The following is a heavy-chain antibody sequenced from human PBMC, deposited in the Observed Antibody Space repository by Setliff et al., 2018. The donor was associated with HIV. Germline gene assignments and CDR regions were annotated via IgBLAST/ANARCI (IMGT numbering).Heavy chain of an antibody. CDR1: GFIFSDYY. CDR2: ISSSSSYI. CDR3: ARDPRDYGDYAYFDP. D-gene: IGHD4-17*01. Sequence: GGSLRLSCAASGFIFSDYYMSWIRQAPGKGLEWVSFISSSSSYIYYADSVKGRFTISRDNAKNSLYLQMNSLRAEDTAVYYCARDPRDYGDYAYFDPWGQGTLVTVSS. J-gene: IGHJ5*02. V-gene: IGHV3-11*06.